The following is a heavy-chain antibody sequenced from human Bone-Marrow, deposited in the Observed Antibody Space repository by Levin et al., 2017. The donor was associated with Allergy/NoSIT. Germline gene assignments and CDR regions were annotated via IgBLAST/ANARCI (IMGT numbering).Heavy chain of an antibody. J-gene: IGHJ4*02. CDR2: IYYSGSS. CDR3: ARHHDAFLTGYSYYSAY. D-gene: IGHD3-9*01. V-gene: IGHV4-39*01. CDR1: GGSITSGSYY. Sequence: SQTLSLTCTVSGGSITSGSYYLGWIRQPPGKGLEWNGSIYYSGSSFYSPSPKSRVTISGEMPKNQFSLKLSSVTAADTAVYYCARHHDAFLTGYSYYSAYWGQGILVTVSS.